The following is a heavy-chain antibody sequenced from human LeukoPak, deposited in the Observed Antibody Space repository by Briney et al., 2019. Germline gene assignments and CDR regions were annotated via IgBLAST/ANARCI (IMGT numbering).Heavy chain of an antibody. CDR3: ARDKAGTIDY. J-gene: IGHJ4*02. CDR2: IYHSGST. D-gene: IGHD6-19*01. Sequence: SETLSLTCAVSGGSIGSGGYSWSWIRQPPGKGLEWIGYIYHSGSTYYNPSLKSRVTISVDRSKNQFSLKLSSVTAADTAVYYCARDKAGTIDYWGQGTLVTVSS. V-gene: IGHV4-30-2*01. CDR1: GGSIGSGGYS.